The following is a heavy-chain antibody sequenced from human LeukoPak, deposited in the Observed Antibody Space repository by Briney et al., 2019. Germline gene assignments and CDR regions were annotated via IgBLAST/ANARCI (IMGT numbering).Heavy chain of an antibody. CDR3: ARGKYSSSLPFDY. D-gene: IGHD6-6*01. CDR2: IIPIFGTA. Sequence: ASVKVSCKASGGTFSSYAISWVRQAPGQGLEWMGGIIPIFGTANYAQKFQGRVTITTDESTSTAYMELSSLRSEDTAVYYCARGKYSSSLPFDYWAREPWSPSPQ. V-gene: IGHV1-69*05. J-gene: IGHJ4*02. CDR1: GGTFSSYA.